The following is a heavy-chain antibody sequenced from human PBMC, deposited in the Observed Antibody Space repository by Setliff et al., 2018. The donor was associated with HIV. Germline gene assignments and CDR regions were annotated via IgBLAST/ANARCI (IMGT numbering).Heavy chain of an antibody. CDR3: SGSYYPSRWSYHYMDV. J-gene: IGHJ6*03. D-gene: IGHD3-10*01. Sequence: TGGSLRLSCAASGFTFSDYYMSWIRQAPGKGLEWVSYISMSGGTIYYADSVKGRFTISRDNAKNSLYLQMNSLRAEDTAVYYCSGSYYPSRWSYHYMDVWGKGTTVTVSS. CDR1: GFTFSDYY. CDR2: ISMSGGTI. V-gene: IGHV3-11*04.